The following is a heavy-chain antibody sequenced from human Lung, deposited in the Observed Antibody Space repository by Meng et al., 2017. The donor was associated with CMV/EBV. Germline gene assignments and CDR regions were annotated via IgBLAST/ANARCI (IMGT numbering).Heavy chain of an antibody. CDR2: INPNSGAT. V-gene: IGHV1-2*02. J-gene: IGHJ4*02. CDR1: GYTLTDNS. CDR3: ARVSTPGPLRSHFDY. Sequence: SXXVSXSESGYTLTDNSIYWVRQAPGQGLEWMGWINPNSGATNYAQKFQGRVTVTGDTSTSTAFMELSSLRSDDSAVYYCARVSTPGPLRSHFDYWGQGTRVTVSS.